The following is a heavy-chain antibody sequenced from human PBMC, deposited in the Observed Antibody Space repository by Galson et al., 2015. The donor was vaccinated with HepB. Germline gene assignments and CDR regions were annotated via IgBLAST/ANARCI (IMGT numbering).Heavy chain of an antibody. D-gene: IGHD1-14*01. V-gene: IGHV4-39*01. CDR3: ARHGGRYPYWYFDL. CDR1: GGSFSGYY. CDR2: IYYSGST. J-gene: IGHJ2*01. Sequence: ETLSLTCAVYGGSFSGYYWGRIRQPPGKGLEWIGSIYYSGSTYYNPSLKGRVTISVDTSKNQFSLKLSSVTAADTAVYYCARHGGRYPYWYFDLWGRGTLVTVSS.